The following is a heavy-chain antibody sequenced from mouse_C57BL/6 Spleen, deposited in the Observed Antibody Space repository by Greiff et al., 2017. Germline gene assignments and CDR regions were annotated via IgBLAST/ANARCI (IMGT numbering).Heavy chain of an antibody. CDR2: IHPNSGST. V-gene: IGHV1-64*01. D-gene: IGHD3-2*02. CDR1: GYTFTSYW. Sequence: QVQLQQPGAELVKPGASVKLSCKASGYTFTSYWMPWVKQRPGQGLEWIGMIHPNSGSTNYNEKFKSKATLTVDKTSSTAYMQLSSLTSEDSAVYYCAQMGDSSRPYWGQGTLVTVSA. CDR3: AQMGDSSRPY. J-gene: IGHJ3*01.